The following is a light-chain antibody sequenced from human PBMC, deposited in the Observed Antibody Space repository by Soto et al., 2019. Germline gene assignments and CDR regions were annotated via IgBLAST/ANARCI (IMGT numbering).Light chain of an antibody. J-gene: IGLJ1*01. CDR3: SSYTGSNNYV. CDR2: EVT. V-gene: IGLV2-8*01. Sequence: ALTQPPSASGSPGQSVTISCTGTSSDVGGYNFVSWYQQHPGKAPKLMIYEVTKRPSGVPDRFSGSKSGNTASLTVSGLQADDEADYYCSSYTGSNNYVFGTGTKLTVL. CDR1: SSDVGGYNF.